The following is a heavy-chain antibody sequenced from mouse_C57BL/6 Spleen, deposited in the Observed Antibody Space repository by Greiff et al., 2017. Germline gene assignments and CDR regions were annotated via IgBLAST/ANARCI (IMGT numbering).Heavy chain of an antibody. CDR3: ARWDDYDGD. CDR2: INPRSGYS. D-gene: IGHD2-4*01. V-gene: IGHV1-7*01. J-gene: IGHJ2*01. CDR1: GYTFTRYW. Sequence: QVQLMQSGAELAKPGASLTLSCQASGYTFTRYWMHWVKHRPGQGLEWIGYINPRSGYSKYNQKFKDKSTLTADKSSITDYMQLSSLKDEDSAIYYCARWDDYDGDWGKGTTLTVSS.